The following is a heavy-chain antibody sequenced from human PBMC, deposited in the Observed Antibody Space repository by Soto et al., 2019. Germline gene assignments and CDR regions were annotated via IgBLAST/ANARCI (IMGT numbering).Heavy chain of an antibody. Sequence: VQLVESGGGLVQPGGSLRLSCAASGFTVSSNYMSWVRQAPGKGLEWVSVIYSGGSTYYADSVKGRFTISRDNSKNTLYLQMNSLRAEDTAVYYCARSNVVVPDAMLFWDYYYYMDVWGKGTTVTVSS. J-gene: IGHJ6*03. CDR2: IYSGGST. V-gene: IGHV3-66*01. D-gene: IGHD2-2*01. CDR3: ARSNVVVPDAMLFWDYYYYMDV. CDR1: GFTVSSNY.